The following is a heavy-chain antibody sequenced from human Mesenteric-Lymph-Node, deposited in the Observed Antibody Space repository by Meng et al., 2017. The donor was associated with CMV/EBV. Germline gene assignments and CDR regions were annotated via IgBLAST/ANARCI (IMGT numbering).Heavy chain of an antibody. J-gene: IGHJ4*02. V-gene: IGHV3-30*04. D-gene: IGHD3-3*01. CDR3: ARGPPPRRFLEWLLIDY. CDR2: ISDAGSSK. Sequence: GESLKISCAVSGFTFSSFAMHWVRQAPGQGLEWVAVISDAGSSKYYADSVKGRFTVSRDNSKSTLYLQMNSLRAEDTAVYYCARGPPPRRFLEWLLIDYWGQGTLVTVSS. CDR1: GFTFSSFA.